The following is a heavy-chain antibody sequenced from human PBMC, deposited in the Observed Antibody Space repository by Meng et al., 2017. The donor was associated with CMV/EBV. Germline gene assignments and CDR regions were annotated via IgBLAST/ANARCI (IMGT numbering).Heavy chain of an antibody. Sequence: SVKVSCKASGGTFSSYAISWARQAPGQGLEWMGGIIPIFGTANYAQKFQGRVTITTDESTSTAYMELSSLRSEDTAVHYCARVPRITMVRGVEYGMDVWGQGTTVTVSS. CDR3: ARVPRITMVRGVEYGMDV. D-gene: IGHD3-10*01. J-gene: IGHJ6*02. CDR2: IIPIFGTA. V-gene: IGHV1-69*05. CDR1: GGTFSSYA.